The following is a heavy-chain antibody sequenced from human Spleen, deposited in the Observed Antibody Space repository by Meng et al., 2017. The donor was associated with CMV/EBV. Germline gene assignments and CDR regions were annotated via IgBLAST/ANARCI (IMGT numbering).Heavy chain of an antibody. Sequence: SVKVSCKASADMISNYAISWVRQAPGQGLEWMGGIIPTFGTANYAQRFQGRVTITTDESTSIAYMELSRLRSKDTAIYYCTRELGEVGIQLWFDAFDMWGPGTMVTVSS. J-gene: IGHJ3*02. D-gene: IGHD5-18*01. CDR1: ADMISNYA. CDR3: TRELGEVGIQLWFDAFDM. CDR2: IIPTFGTA. V-gene: IGHV1-69*05.